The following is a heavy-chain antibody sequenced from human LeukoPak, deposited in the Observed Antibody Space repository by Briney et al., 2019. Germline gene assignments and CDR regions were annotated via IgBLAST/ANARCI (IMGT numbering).Heavy chain of an antibody. CDR1: GFTFSSYG. Sequence: GGPLRLSCAAPGFTFSSYGMPWVRKPPGKGLEWGAVISYDGSNKYYADSVKGRFTISRDNSKNTLYLQVNSLRAEDTAVYYCAKDLEPYYYYYGMDVWGQGTTVTVSS. CDR3: AKDLEPYYYYYGMDV. D-gene: IGHD1-14*01. CDR2: ISYDGSNK. J-gene: IGHJ6*02. V-gene: IGHV3-30*18.